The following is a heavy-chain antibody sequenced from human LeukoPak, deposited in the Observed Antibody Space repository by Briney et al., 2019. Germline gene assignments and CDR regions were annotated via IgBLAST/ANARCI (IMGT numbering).Heavy chain of an antibody. CDR2: IGDSGSST. J-gene: IGHJ6*03. CDR3: AKDIGYRLYFYYMDV. CDR1: GFTFSSYW. D-gene: IGHD5-24*01. V-gene: IGHV3-23*01. Sequence: GGSLRLSCAASGFTFSSYWMSWVRQAPGKGLEWVSAIGDSGSSTSYADSVKGRFTISRDISKNTLYLQMNSLRAEDTAVYYCAKDIGYRLYFYYMDVWGKGTTVTVSS.